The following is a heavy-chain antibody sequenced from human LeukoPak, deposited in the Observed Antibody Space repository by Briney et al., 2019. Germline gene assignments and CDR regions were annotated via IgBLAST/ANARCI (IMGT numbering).Heavy chain of an antibody. CDR1: GYTFTSYP. CDR2: INTNTGNP. Sequence: ASVKVSCKASGYTFTSYPMHWVRQAPGQGLEGVGWINTNTGNPTYAQGFTGRFVFPLDTSVSTAYLQISSLKAEDTAVYYCARVPLRLTGRAGTDSSGYYSWGQGTLVTVSS. J-gene: IGHJ4*02. CDR3: ARVPLRLTGRAGTDSSGYYS. V-gene: IGHV7-4-1*02. D-gene: IGHD3-22*01.